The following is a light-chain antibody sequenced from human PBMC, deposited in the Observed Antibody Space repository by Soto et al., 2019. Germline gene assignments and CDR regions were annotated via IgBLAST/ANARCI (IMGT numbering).Light chain of an antibody. CDR2: DAS. J-gene: IGKJ4*01. CDR3: QQRSTWPLT. V-gene: IGKV3-11*01. Sequence: IVLTQSPATLSLSPGERATLSCRASQSVSSYLAWYQQNPGQAPRLLIYDASNRATGIPARFSGSGSGTDFTLTISSLEPEDFAVYYCQQRSTWPLTFGEGTRVEIK. CDR1: QSVSSY.